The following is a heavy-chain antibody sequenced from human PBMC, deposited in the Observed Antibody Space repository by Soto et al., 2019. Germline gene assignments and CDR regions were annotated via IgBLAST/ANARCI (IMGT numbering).Heavy chain of an antibody. J-gene: IGHJ6*04. D-gene: IGHD6-13*01. CDR3: ARFLGLSADTDYYYYGMDV. CDR1: GDSVSSNSAA. V-gene: IGHV6-1*01. Sequence: PSQTLSLTCDISGDSVSSNSAAWNWIRQSPSRGLEWLGRTYYRSKWYNDYAVSVKSRITINPDTSKNQFSLQLNSVTPEETAVNYCARFLGLSADTDYYYYGMDVWGEGTTVTVSS. CDR2: TYYRSKWYN.